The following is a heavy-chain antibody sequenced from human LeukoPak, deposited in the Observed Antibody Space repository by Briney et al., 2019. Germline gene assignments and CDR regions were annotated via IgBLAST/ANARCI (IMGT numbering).Heavy chain of an antibody. CDR2: IYYSGST. CDR3: ARVVTMVGVDV. V-gene: IGHV4-31*03. D-gene: IGHD3-10*02. CDR1: GDSISSDGCY. J-gene: IGHJ6*02. Sequence: PSETLSLTCTVSGDSISSDGCYWTWIRQHPGKGLEWIGCIYYSGSTYYNPSLKSRLFISADTSENQLSLRLRSVTAADTAVYFCARVVTMVGVDVWGQGTTMTVSS.